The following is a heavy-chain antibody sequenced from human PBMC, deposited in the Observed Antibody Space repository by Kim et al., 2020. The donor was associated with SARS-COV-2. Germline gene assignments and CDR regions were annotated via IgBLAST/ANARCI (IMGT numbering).Heavy chain of an antibody. J-gene: IGHJ5*02. CDR2: ISSSSSYI. CDR1: GFTFSSYS. D-gene: IGHD6-13*01. CDR3: ARGEGIAAAGMGWFDP. V-gene: IGHV3-21*01. Sequence: GGSLRLSCAASGFTFSSYSMNWVRQAPGKGLEWVSSISSSSSYIYYADSVKGRFTISRDNAKNSLYLQMNSLRAEDTAVYYCARGEGIAAAGMGWFDPWGQGTLVTVSS.